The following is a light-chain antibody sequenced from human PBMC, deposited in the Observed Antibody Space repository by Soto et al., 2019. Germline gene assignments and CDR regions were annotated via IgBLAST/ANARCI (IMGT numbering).Light chain of an antibody. Sequence: EIVLTQSPATLSLSPGERATLSCRASQTVTSSLAWYQQKPGPAPRLLIYAASNWATGIPARFSGSGSGTDFTLTISSLEPEDFAVYYCQQRHNWPRTFGQGTKVEVK. CDR3: QQRHNWPRT. V-gene: IGKV3-11*01. CDR2: AAS. CDR1: QTVTSS. J-gene: IGKJ1*01.